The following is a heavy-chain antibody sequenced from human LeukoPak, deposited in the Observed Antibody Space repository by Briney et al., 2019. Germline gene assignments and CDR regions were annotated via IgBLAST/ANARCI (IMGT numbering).Heavy chain of an antibody. CDR2: INHSGST. Sequence: PSETLSLTCTVSGGSISSSSYYWSWIRQPPGKGLEWIGEINHSGSTNYNPSLKSRVTISVDTSKNQFSLKLSSVTAADTAVYYCARRLTYYDILTGYTNAAVDYWGQGTLVTVSS. V-gene: IGHV4-39*07. CDR3: ARRLTYYDILTGYTNAAVDY. J-gene: IGHJ4*02. CDR1: GGSISSSSYY. D-gene: IGHD3-9*01.